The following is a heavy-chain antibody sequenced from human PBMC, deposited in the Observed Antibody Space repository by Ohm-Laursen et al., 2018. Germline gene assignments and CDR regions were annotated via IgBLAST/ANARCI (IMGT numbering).Heavy chain of an antibody. CDR3: ASRRIVTMDRGAFNV. Sequence: SLRLSCTASGFTFSGYAMTWVRQAPGKGLEWVSAIGGDDRTHYADSVKGRFTISKDKSKNMLYLQMNSLRAEDTAVYHCASRRIVTMDRGAFNVWGQGTMVTVSS. CDR2: IGGDDRT. CDR1: GFTFSGYA. J-gene: IGHJ3*01. D-gene: IGHD4-11*01. V-gene: IGHV3-23*01.